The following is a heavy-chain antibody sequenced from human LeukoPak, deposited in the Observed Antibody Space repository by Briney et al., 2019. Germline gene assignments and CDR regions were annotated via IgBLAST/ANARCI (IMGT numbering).Heavy chain of an antibody. V-gene: IGHV4-59*01. CDR1: GGSISSYY. D-gene: IGHD2-2*01. CDR3: ATFSNQQLLQ. J-gene: IGHJ4*02. Sequence: SETLSLTCTVSGGSISSYYWSWIRQPPRKGLEWIGYIYYTGSTNYNPSLKSRVTISVETSKNQFSLKLSPVTAADTAVYYCATFSNQQLLQGGQGTLVTVSS. CDR2: IYYTGST.